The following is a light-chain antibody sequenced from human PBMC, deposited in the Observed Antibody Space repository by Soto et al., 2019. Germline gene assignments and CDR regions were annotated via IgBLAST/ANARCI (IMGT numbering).Light chain of an antibody. CDR1: SSNIGAGYY. V-gene: IGLV1-40*01. J-gene: IGLJ3*02. Sequence: QLVLTQPPSVSGAPGQRVTISCTGSSSNIGAGYYVHWYQQLPGTAPKLLIYANSIRPSGVPDRFSGSKSGTSASLAITGLLAEDEADYYCQSYDSSLSGSVFGGGTKLTVL. CDR3: QSYDSSLSGSV. CDR2: ANS.